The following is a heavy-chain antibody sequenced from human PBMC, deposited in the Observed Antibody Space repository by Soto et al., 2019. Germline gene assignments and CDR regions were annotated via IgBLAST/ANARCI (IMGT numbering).Heavy chain of an antibody. CDR3: ASRDEPRPGYYYYYGMDA. Sequence: ASVKVSCKASGGTFSSYAISWVRQAPGQGLEWMGGIIPIFGTANYAQKFQGRVTITADESTSTAYMELSSLRSEDTAVYYCASRDEPRPGYYYYYGMDAWGQGTTVTVSS. V-gene: IGHV1-69*13. J-gene: IGHJ6*02. CDR1: GGTFSSYA. CDR2: IIPIFGTA. D-gene: IGHD6-6*01.